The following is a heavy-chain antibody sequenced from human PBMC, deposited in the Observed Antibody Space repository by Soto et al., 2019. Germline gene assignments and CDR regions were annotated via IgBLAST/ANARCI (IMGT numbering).Heavy chain of an antibody. CDR2: IYTSGTT. D-gene: IGHD6-19*01. V-gene: IGHV3-53*01. CDR1: GFTVSSNY. Sequence: EVQLLESGGGLIQPGGSLRLSCAASGFTVSSNYMSWVRQAPGKGLGWVSVIYTSGTTYYADSVKGRFTISRDNSNNTLYLQMNSLRAEDTAVYYCATKKVPGTILDYWGQGTLVTVSS. J-gene: IGHJ4*02. CDR3: ATKKVPGTILDY.